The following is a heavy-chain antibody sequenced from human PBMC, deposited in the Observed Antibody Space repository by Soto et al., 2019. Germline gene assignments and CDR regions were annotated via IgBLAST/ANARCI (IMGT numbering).Heavy chain of an antibody. CDR3: ARGRVVVPAAVMFNCLDP. D-gene: IGHD2-2*01. Sequence: SETLSLTCTVSGGSISSGDYYWSWIRQPPGKGLEWIGYIFHGGSTYYNPSLRSRVTISVDRSRTQFSLKMSSVTAADTAVYYCARGRVVVPAAVMFNCLDPWGQGALVTVSS. J-gene: IGHJ5*02. CDR1: GGSISSGDYY. CDR2: IFHGGST. V-gene: IGHV4-30-2*01.